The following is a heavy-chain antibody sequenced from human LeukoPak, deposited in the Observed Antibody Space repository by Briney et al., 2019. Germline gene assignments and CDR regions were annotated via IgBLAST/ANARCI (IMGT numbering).Heavy chain of an antibody. D-gene: IGHD3-10*01. CDR3: TRHGEDGDYYYYGMDV. CDR2: IRSKANSYAT. V-gene: IGHV3-73*01. J-gene: IGHJ6*02. Sequence: GGSQRLSCAASGFTFSCSAMHWVRQASGKGLEWVGRIRSKANSYATAYAASVKGRFTISRDDSKNTAYLQMNSLKTEDTAVYYCTRHGEDGDYYYYGMDVWGQGTTVTVSS. CDR1: GFTFSCSA.